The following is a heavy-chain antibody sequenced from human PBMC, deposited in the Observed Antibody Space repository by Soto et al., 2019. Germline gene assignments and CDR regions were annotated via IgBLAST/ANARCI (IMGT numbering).Heavy chain of an antibody. J-gene: IGHJ4*02. V-gene: IGHV3-23*01. CDR3: AKDRVEHQLLAYDY. Sequence: EVQLLESGGGLVQPGGSLRLSCAASGFTFSSYAMSWVRQAPGKGLEWVSAISGSGGSTYYADSVKGRFTSSRDNSKNTRYLQMNSLRAEDTAVYYCAKDRVEHQLLAYDYCGQGTLVTVSS. D-gene: IGHD2-2*01. CDR1: GFTFSSYA. CDR2: ISGSGGST.